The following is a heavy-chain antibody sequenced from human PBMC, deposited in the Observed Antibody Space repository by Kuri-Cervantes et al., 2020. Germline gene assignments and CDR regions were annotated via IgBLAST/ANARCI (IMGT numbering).Heavy chain of an antibody. J-gene: IGHJ6*02. Sequence: GESLKISCAASGFTFSSYGMHWVRQAPGKGLEWVAVIWYDGSNKYYADSVKGRFTISRDNSKNTLYLQMNSLRAEDTAVYYCARTITGTTWTVDYYYYYGMDVWGQGTTVTVSS. CDR2: IWYDGSNK. CDR1: GFTFSSYG. D-gene: IGHD1-7*01. V-gene: IGHV3-33*01. CDR3: ARTITGTTWTVDYYYYYGMDV.